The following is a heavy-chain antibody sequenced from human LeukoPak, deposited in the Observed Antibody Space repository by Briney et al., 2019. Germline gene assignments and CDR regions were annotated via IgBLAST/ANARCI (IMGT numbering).Heavy chain of an antibody. V-gene: IGHV3-7*01. CDR2: IEEDGSEK. CDR3: ARDWPTPRARIDY. J-gene: IGHJ4*02. D-gene: IGHD2-15*01. CDR1: GFTFSINW. Sequence: GGSLRLSCAASGFTFSINWMTWVRPGPGKGLEWVVNIEEDGSEKDYVDSVKGRYTSSRDNAKKSLYLQMNSLGAEDTAVYYCARDWPTPRARIDYWGQGTLVTVSS.